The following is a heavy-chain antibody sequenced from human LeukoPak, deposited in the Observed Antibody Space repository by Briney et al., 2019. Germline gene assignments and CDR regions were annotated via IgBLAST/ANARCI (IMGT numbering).Heavy chain of an antibody. J-gene: IGHJ4*02. CDR3: AGDRIRDSSSWYDYDY. Sequence: VASVKVSCKASGYTFTSSGISWVRQAPGQWLEWMGWISAYNGNTNYAQKLQGRVTTTTDTSTSTAYMELRSLRSDDTAVYFQAGDRIRDSSSWYDYDYWGQGTLVTVSS. CDR1: GYTFTSSG. CDR2: ISAYNGNT. V-gene: IGHV1-18*01. D-gene: IGHD6-13*01.